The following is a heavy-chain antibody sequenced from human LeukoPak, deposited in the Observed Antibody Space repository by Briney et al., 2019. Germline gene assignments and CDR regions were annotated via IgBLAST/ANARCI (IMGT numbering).Heavy chain of an antibody. J-gene: IGHJ4*02. CDR1: GFTFSDSS. D-gene: IGHD1-26*01. CDR3: TRQRPQTGSLDY. CDR2: VRDKTNSYAT. V-gene: IGHV3-73*01. Sequence: GGSLKLSCAASGFTFSDSSMHWVRQASGKGLEWVGRVRDKTNSYATGYGESVKGRFTISRDDSKNTAYLEMSSLRVEDTAVYYCTRQRPQTGSLDYWGQGALVTVSS.